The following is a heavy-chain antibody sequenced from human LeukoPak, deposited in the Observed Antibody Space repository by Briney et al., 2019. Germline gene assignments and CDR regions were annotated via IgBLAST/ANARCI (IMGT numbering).Heavy chain of an antibody. Sequence: PGGSLRLSCAASGFTFSSYTMHWIRQAPGKGLEWVSSISGSNSYIFYADSVKGRFTISRDNSKNTLYLQMNSLRAEDTAVYYCASCFTIWQRTYGMDVWGQGTTVTVSS. V-gene: IGHV3-21*04. CDR1: GFTFSSYT. CDR3: ASCFTIWQRTYGMDV. D-gene: IGHD3-3*01. CDR2: ISGSNSYI. J-gene: IGHJ6*02.